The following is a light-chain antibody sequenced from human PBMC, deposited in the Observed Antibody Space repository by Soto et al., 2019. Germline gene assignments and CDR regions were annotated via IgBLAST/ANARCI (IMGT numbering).Light chain of an antibody. Sequence: EIMMTQSPATLSVSPGERATLSCRASQSVGSSLAWYQQRPGQTPRLLIFNASTRASGIPTRFSGSGSGAGFSRDISSLQSEDFAVYYCQQYNVWWTVGQGTKVE. J-gene: IGKJ1*01. CDR3: QQYNVWWT. CDR1: QSVGSS. V-gene: IGKV3-15*01. CDR2: NAS.